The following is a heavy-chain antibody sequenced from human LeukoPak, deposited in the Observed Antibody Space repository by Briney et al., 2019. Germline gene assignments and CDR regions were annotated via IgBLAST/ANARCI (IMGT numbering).Heavy chain of an antibody. V-gene: IGHV3-53*01. D-gene: IGHD5-24*01. CDR3: AIIREEMATMDAFDI. CDR2: IYSGGST. Sequence: GGSLRLSCAASGFTVSSNYMSWVRQAPGKGLEWVSVIYSGGSTYYADSVKGRLTISRDNSKNTLYLQMNSLRAEDTAVYYCAIIREEMATMDAFDIWGQGTMVTVSS. J-gene: IGHJ3*02. CDR1: GFTVSSNY.